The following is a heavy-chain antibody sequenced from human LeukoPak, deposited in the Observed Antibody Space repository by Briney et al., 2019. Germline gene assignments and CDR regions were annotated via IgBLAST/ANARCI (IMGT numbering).Heavy chain of an antibody. CDR2: IKQDGSEK. J-gene: IGHJ4*02. D-gene: IGHD6-19*01. V-gene: IGHV3-7*03. CDR1: GFTFSSYW. Sequence: GGSLRLSCAASGFTFSSYWMSWVRQAPGKGLEWVANIKQDGSEKYYVDSVKGRFTISRDNAKNSLYLQMNSLRAEDTAVYYCARDSAKTRTSYSSGRPPDYWGQGTLVTVSS. CDR3: ARDSAKTRTSYSSGRPPDY.